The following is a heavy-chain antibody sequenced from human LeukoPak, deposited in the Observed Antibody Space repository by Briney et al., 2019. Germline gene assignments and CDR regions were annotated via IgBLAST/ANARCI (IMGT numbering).Heavy chain of an antibody. Sequence: PSETLSLTCAVYGGSFSGYYWSWIRQPPGKGLEWIGEINHSGSTNYNPSLKSRVTISVDTSKNQFSLKLSSVTAADTAVYYCARGEDYYDSSGYYGWGQGALVTVSS. CDR3: ARGEDYYDSSGYYG. D-gene: IGHD3-22*01. CDR2: INHSGST. V-gene: IGHV4-34*01. CDR1: GGSFSGYY. J-gene: IGHJ4*02.